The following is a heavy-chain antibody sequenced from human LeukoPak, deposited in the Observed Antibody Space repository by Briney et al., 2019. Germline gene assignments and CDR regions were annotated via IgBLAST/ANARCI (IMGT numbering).Heavy chain of an antibody. D-gene: IGHD2-21*02. J-gene: IGHJ6*02. CDR2: ISNRGSTI. CDR3: ATVRTAIPWYYGMDV. Sequence: GGSLRLSCAASGFTFSDFYMTWIRQAPGKGLEWVSYISNRGSTIHYADSVRGRFTISRDNAKKSLYLQMNSLRAEDTAVYYCATVRTAIPWYYGMDVWGQGTTVTVSS. CDR1: GFTFSDFY. V-gene: IGHV3-11*01.